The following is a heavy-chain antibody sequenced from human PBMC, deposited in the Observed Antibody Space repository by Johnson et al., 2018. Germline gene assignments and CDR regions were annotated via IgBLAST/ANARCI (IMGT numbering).Heavy chain of an antibody. J-gene: IGHJ3*02. D-gene: IGHD5-24*01. Sequence: QVQLVESGGGVVQXGRSXRLXCAASGFTFSSYGMHWVRQAPGKGLEWVAVISYDGSNKYYADSVKGRFTISRDNSKNTLSLQMNRLSAEDSAVYYCANTHVEMATIGGAFDIWGQGTMVTVSS. CDR1: GFTFSSYG. CDR3: ANTHVEMATIGGAFDI. V-gene: IGHV3-30*18. CDR2: ISYDGSNK.